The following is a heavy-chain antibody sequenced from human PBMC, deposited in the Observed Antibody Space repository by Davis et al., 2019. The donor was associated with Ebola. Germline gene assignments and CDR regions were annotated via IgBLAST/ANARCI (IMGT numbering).Heavy chain of an antibody. Sequence: SGPTLVKPTQTLTLTCTFSGFSLSTSGVGVGWIRQPPGKALEWLALIYWDDDKRYSPSLKSRLTITKDTSKNQVVLTMTNMDPVDTATYHCARILVAGSSSSGYYYYGMDVWGQGTTVTVSS. CDR3: ARILVAGSSSSGYYYYGMDV. J-gene: IGHJ6*02. CDR2: IYWDDDK. CDR1: GFSLSTSGVG. V-gene: IGHV2-5*02. D-gene: IGHD6-6*01.